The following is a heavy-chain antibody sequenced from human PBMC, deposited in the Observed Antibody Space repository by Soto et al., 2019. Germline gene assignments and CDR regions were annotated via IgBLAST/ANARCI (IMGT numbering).Heavy chain of an antibody. CDR2: VVPMYDSV. D-gene: IGHD1-26*01. J-gene: IGHJ4*02. Sequence: SVKVSCKASGGTFNTYTINWLRQAPGRGLEWVGQVVPMYDSVNYAETFQGRVTITVDKSTNTAYMELTSLRSQDTALYFCASWRSYSGSYCFDYWGQGTLVTVSS. CDR1: GGTFNTYT. CDR3: ASWRSYSGSYCFDY. V-gene: IGHV1-69*06.